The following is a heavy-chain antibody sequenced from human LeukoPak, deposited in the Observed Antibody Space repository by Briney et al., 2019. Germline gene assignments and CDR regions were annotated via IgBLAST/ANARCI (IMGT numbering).Heavy chain of an antibody. D-gene: IGHD2-15*01. Sequence: GGSLRLSCAASGFSFSTFVMHWVRQAPGKGLEWVAVIRPDGSYISYVDPVKGRFTISRDNSNNMLYLQMSSLRAEDTAVYYCAKQLGYCSDGSCYFPYRGQGTLVTVSS. CDR3: AKQLGYCSDGSCYFPY. J-gene: IGHJ4*02. CDR1: GFSFSTFV. V-gene: IGHV3-30*02. CDR2: IRPDGSYI.